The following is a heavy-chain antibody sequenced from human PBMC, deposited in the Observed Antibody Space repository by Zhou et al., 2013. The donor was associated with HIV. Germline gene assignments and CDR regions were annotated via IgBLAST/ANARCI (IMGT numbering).Heavy chain of an antibody. D-gene: IGHD6-6*01. CDR2: IIPILGIA. V-gene: IGHV1-69*04. CDR3: ARAGKQLPNWFDP. Sequence: QVQLVQSGAEVKKPGSSVKVSCKASGGTFSSYAISWVRQAPGQGLEWMGRIIPILGIANYAQKFQGRVTITADKSTSTAYMELSSLRSEDTAVYYCARAGKQLPNWFDPWGQGTLVTVSS. J-gene: IGHJ5*02. CDR1: GGTFSSYA.